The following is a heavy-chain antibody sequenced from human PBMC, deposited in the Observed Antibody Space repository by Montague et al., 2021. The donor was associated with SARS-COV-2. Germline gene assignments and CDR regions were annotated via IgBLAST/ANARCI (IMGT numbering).Heavy chain of an antibody. CDR3: ARPLVRGVPKAFGI. V-gene: IGHV4-39*01. D-gene: IGHD3-10*01. CDR1: GGSITRNYY. CDR2: IYYSGTT. J-gene: IGHJ3*02. Sequence: SETLSLTCTVSGGSITRNYYWGWIRQPPGKGLEWVGNIYYSGTTXINPSLKSRVTISVDASKNQFSLNLTSVTAADTAVYYCARPLVRGVPKAFGIWGQGALVIVSS.